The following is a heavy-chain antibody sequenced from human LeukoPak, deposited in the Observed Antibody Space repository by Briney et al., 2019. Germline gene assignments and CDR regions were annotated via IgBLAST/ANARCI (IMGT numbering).Heavy chain of an antibody. J-gene: IGHJ3*02. V-gene: IGHV1-2*06. CDR3: AKDHQDAFDI. CDR1: GYTFTGYY. CDR2: INPNSGGT. Sequence: ASVKVSCKASGYTFTGYYMHWVRQAPGQGLEWMGRINPNSGGTNYAQKFQGRVTMTRGTSISTAYMELSRLRSDDTAVCYCAKDHQDAFDIWGQGTMVTVSS.